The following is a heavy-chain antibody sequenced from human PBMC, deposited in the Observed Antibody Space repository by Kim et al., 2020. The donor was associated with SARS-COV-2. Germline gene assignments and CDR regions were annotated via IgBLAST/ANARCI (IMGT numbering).Heavy chain of an antibody. Sequence: GSHNKPDSVKGRFTISKDKSKHTLYLQMNSLRAEDTAVYYCARGPYGMDVWGQGTTVTVSS. V-gene: IGHV3-53*01. CDR3: ARGPYGMDV. J-gene: IGHJ6*02. CDR2: GSH.